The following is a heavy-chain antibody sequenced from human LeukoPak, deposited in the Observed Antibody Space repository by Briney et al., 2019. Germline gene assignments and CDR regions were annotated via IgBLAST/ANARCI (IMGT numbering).Heavy chain of an antibody. V-gene: IGHV5-51*01. Sequence: GESLKISCKGSGYSFTSYWIGWVRQMPGKGLEWMGIIYPGDSDTSYSPSLQGQVTISADKSISTAYLQWTSLKASDTAIYYCARQDGYGLYYFDYWGQGTLVTVSS. CDR3: ARQDGYGLYYFDY. D-gene: IGHD5-18*01. CDR1: GYSFTSYW. CDR2: IYPGDSDT. J-gene: IGHJ4*02.